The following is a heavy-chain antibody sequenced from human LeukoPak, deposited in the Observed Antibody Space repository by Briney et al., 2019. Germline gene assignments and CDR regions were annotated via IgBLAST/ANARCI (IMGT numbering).Heavy chain of an antibody. CDR2: IYHSGST. CDR1: GGSISSSSW. D-gene: IGHD3-3*01. J-gene: IGHJ5*02. V-gene: IGHV4-4*02. Sequence: SETLSLTCAVSGGSISSSSWWSWVRQPPGKGLEWIGEIYHSGSTNYNPSLKSRVTISVDKSKNQFSLKLSSVTAADTAVYYCARDFRNHYDFWSGYYYSWFDPWGQGTLVTVSS. CDR3: ARDFRNHYDFWSGYYYSWFDP.